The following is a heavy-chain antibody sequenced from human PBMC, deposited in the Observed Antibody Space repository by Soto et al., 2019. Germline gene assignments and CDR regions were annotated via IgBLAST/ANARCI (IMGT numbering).Heavy chain of an antibody. CDR2: ISYDGSDK. CDR3: AKDLNYYDTSGYLEGTDY. J-gene: IGHJ4*02. D-gene: IGHD3-22*01. Sequence: QVQLVESGGGVVQPGRSLRLSCAASGFTFSSYGMHWVRQAPGKGLEWVALISYDGSDKYSAGSVKGRFTISRDNSKNTVYLQMNSLRAEDTAIYYCAKDLNYYDTSGYLEGTDYWGQGTLVTVSS. V-gene: IGHV3-30*18. CDR1: GFTFSSYG.